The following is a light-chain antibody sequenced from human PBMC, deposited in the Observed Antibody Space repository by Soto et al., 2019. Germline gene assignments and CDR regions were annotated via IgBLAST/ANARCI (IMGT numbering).Light chain of an antibody. J-gene: IGKJ2*01. CDR2: GAS. CDR1: QSVSSN. CDR3: QQYNNWPPIT. Sequence: ETVMTQSPATLSVSPGERATLSCRASQSVSSNLAWYQQRPGQAPRLLIYGASTRATGVPARFSGSGSGTEVTLTISSLQSEDFAVYYCQQYNNWPPITFGQGTKLEIK. V-gene: IGKV3-15*01.